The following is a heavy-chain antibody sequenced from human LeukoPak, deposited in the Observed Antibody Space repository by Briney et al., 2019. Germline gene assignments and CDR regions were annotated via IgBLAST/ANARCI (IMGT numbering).Heavy chain of an antibody. Sequence: SETLSLTCAVYGGSFSGYYWSWIRQPPGKGLEWIGEINHSGSTNYNPSLKSRVTISVDTSKNQFSLKLSSVTAADTAVYYCARALKLLWFDPYYYYGMDVWGQGTTVTVSS. CDR2: INHSGST. CDR1: GGSFSGYY. CDR3: ARALKLLWFDPYYYYGMDV. J-gene: IGHJ6*02. V-gene: IGHV4-34*01. D-gene: IGHD3-10*01.